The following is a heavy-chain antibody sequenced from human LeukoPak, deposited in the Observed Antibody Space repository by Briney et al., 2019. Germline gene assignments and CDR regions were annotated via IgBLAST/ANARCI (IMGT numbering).Heavy chain of an antibody. J-gene: IGHJ6*03. CDR1: GFTFDDYG. CDR2: INWNGGST. V-gene: IGHV3-20*04. Sequence: PGGSLRLSCAASGFTFDDYGMSWVRHAPGKGLEWVAGINWNGGSTGYADSVKGRFTISRDNAKNSLYLQMNSLRAEDTALYYCARGGSPAHYYYYMDVWGKGTTVTVSS. CDR3: ARGGSPAHYYYYMDV.